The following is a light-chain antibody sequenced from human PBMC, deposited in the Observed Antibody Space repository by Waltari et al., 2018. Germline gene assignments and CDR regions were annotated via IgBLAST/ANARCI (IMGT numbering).Light chain of an antibody. CDR3: TSQAVDGVVL. J-gene: IGLJ3*02. CDR2: DAT. CDR1: GSAIHRSDF. V-gene: IGLV2-14*03. Sequence: QSALTHPASVSGSPGQSITISCTGIGSAIHRSDFFGWCQHHPGKDPQVIIYDATNRPLGISDRFSAYKSANTASLTISELQPEDEGDYDCTSQAVDGVVLFVGGTQVTVL.